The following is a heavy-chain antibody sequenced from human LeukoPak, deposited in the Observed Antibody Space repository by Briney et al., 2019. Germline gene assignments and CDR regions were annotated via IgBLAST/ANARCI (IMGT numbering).Heavy chain of an antibody. CDR2: IYYSGST. D-gene: IGHD6-6*01. J-gene: IGHJ4*02. Sequence: KPSETLSLTCTVSGGSISSGGYYWSWIRQHPGKGLEWIGYIYYSGSTYYNPSLKSRVTISVDTSKNQFSLKLSSVTAADTAVYYCARVRKGSSSSPYYFDYWGQGTLVTVSS. CDR3: ARVRKGSSSSPYYFDY. CDR1: GGSISSGGYY. V-gene: IGHV4-31*03.